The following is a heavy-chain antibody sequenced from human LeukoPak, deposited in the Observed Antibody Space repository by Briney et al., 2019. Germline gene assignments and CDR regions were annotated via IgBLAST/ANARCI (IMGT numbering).Heavy chain of an antibody. J-gene: IGHJ4*02. CDR2: IRQDGGET. V-gene: IGHV3-7*03. Sequence: GGSLRLSCAASGFTFSSFWMTWVRQAPGKGLEWVANIRQDGGETYYVDSVKGRFTISRDNAKTSLYLQMNSLRAEDTAVYYCAKLTTSWGQGTLVTVSS. CDR3: AKLTTS. D-gene: IGHD4-11*01. CDR1: GFTFSSFW.